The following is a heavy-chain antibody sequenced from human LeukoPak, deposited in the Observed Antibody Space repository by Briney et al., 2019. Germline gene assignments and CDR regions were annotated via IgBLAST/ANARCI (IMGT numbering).Heavy chain of an antibody. V-gene: IGHV1-8*03. D-gene: IGHD3-10*01. J-gene: IGHJ4*02. CDR1: GYTFTSYD. Sequence: ASVKVSCKASGYTFTSYDINWVRQATGQGLEWMGWMNPNSGNTGYAQKFQGRVTITRNTSISTAYMELSSLRSEDTAVYYCAREPLDSDVRGAHPYFDYWGQGTLVTVSS. CDR2: MNPNSGNT. CDR3: AREPLDSDVRGAHPYFDY.